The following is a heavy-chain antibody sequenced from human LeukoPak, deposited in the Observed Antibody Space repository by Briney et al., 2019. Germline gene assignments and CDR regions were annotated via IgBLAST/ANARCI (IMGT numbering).Heavy chain of an antibody. CDR3: ARVLRGYSGHDYYFDY. Sequence: SETLSLTCTVSGGSVSSGSYYWSWIRQPPGKGLEWIGYIYYSGSTNYNPSLKSRVTISVDTSKNQFSLKLSSVTAADTAVYYCARVLRGYSGHDYYFDYWGQGTLVTVSS. CDR2: IYYSGST. J-gene: IGHJ4*02. D-gene: IGHD5-12*01. CDR1: GGSVSSGSYY. V-gene: IGHV4-61*01.